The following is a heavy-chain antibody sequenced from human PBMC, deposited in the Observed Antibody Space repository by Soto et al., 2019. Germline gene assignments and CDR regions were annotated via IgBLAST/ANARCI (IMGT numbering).Heavy chain of an antibody. J-gene: IGHJ4*02. CDR3: ATLGYCSSTSCRIAVAGRYYFDY. D-gene: IGHD2-2*01. Sequence: SVKVSCKASGGTFSSYAISWVRQAPGQGLEWMGGIIPIFGTADYAQKFQGRVTITADESTSTAYMELSSLRSEDTAVYYCATLGYCSSTSCRIAVAGRYYFDYWGQGTLVTVSS. CDR1: GGTFSSYA. CDR2: IIPIFGTA. V-gene: IGHV1-69*13.